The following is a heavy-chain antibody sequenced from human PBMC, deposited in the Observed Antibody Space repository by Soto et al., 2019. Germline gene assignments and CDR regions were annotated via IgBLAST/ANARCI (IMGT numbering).Heavy chain of an antibody. CDR1: SGSISSSYY. D-gene: IGHD5-18*01. V-gene: IGHV4-61*01. Sequence: SETLSLTCAVSSGSISSSYYWSWIRQPPGKGLEWIGYIYYSGSTNYNPSLKSRVTISVDTSKNQFSLKLSSVTAADTAVYYCARGIQLWQYYFDYWGQGTLVTVSS. CDR2: IYYSGST. CDR3: ARGIQLWQYYFDY. J-gene: IGHJ4*02.